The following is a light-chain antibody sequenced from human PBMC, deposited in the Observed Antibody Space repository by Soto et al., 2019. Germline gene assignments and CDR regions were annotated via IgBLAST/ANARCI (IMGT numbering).Light chain of an antibody. Sequence: ESVLTQSPGTLSLSPGERATLSCRASQSVSSSYLGWYQQKPGQAPRLLIYGASSRATGIPDRFSGSGSGTDFTLTISRLEPEDFAVYYCQQYGSSPFTFGGGTKVDIK. CDR3: QQYGSSPFT. J-gene: IGKJ4*01. V-gene: IGKV3-20*01. CDR2: GAS. CDR1: QSVSSSY.